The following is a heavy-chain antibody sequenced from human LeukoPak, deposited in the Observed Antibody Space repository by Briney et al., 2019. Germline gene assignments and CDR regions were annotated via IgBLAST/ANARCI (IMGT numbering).Heavy chain of an antibody. V-gene: IGHV4-39*01. CDR1: GDSSGIAGYY. J-gene: IGHJ4*02. CDR3: ARHRPTSRYFDLSFEY. CDR2: IFYSGTT. D-gene: IGHD3-9*01. Sequence: PSQTLSLTCTVSGDSSGIAGYYCGWIRQPPGKGLEWIGSIFYSGTTLSNPSLTGRVTISVDRSNNQISLNLTSVTAADTAVYYCARHRPTSRYFDLSFEYWGQGNLVTVSS.